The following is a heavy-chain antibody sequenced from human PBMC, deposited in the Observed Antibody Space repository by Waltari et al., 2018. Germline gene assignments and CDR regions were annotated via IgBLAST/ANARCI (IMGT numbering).Heavy chain of an antibody. CDR3: ARSTGTSYDSYYKGLGV. Sequence: QGQLVQSGAEVKKPGASLKVSCKASEYIFTAFYIHWVRQAPGRGLEWMGRINPNTGGTNLAESFQGRVTVTRDTSITTAYMELTRLTSDDTAMYYCARSTGTSYDSYYKGLGVWGQGTTLTVSS. V-gene: IGHV1-2*06. CDR1: EYIFTAFY. D-gene: IGHD3-16*01. CDR2: INPNTGGT. J-gene: IGHJ6*02.